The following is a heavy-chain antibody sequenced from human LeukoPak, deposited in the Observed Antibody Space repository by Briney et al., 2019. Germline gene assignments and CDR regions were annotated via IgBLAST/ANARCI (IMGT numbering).Heavy chain of an antibody. D-gene: IGHD3-22*01. CDR2: ISAYNGNT. J-gene: IGHJ5*02. Sequence: ASGKVSCKASGYTFTSYGISWVRQAPGQGLEWMGWISAYNGNTNYAQKLQGRVTMTTDTSTSTAYMELRSLRSDDTAVYYCARLRDSSGYGWFDPWGQGTLVTVSS. V-gene: IGHV1-18*01. CDR3: ARLRDSSGYGWFDP. CDR1: GYTFTSYG.